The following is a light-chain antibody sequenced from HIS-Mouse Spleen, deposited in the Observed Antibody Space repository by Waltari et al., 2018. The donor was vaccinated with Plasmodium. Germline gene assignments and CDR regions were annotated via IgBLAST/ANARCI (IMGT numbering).Light chain of an antibody. CDR2: DDS. Sequence: YELTQPPPVSVSPGQTARITCPGDALPKKYAYWYQQKSGQAPVLVIYDDSKRPSGIPGRFSGSSSGTMATLTISGAQVEDEADYYCYSTDSSGNHRVFGGGTKLTVL. CDR3: YSTDSSGNHRV. CDR1: ALPKKY. V-gene: IGLV3-10*01. J-gene: IGLJ3*02.